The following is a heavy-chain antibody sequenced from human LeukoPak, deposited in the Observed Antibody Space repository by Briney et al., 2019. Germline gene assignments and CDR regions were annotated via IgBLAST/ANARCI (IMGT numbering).Heavy chain of an antibody. J-gene: IGHJ4*02. V-gene: IGHV3-7*04. CDR2: IKQDGSEK. D-gene: IGHD3-9*01. Sequence: PGGSLRLSCAASGFTFSSYWMSWVRQAPGKGLEWVANIKQDGSEKYYVDSVKGRFTISRDNARNSLYLQMDSLRAEDTAVYYCARANPPAISFFDYWGQGTLVTVSS. CDR1: GFTFSSYW. CDR3: ARANPPAISFFDY.